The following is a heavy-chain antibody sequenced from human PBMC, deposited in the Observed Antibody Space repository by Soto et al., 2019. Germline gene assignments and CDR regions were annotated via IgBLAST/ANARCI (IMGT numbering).Heavy chain of an antibody. D-gene: IGHD4-4*01. CDR1: GGSISSGDYY. J-gene: IGHJ6*02. Sequence: PSETLSLTCTVSGGSISSGDYYWSWIRQPPGKGLEWMGFIYQSESTYYNPSLKSRITISVDTSKNQFSLKLSSVTAADTAVYYCARALVSTVKTHFYFYGMDVWGLGTRVTFSS. CDR3: ARALVSTVKTHFYFYGMDV. V-gene: IGHV4-30-4*01. CDR2: IYQSEST.